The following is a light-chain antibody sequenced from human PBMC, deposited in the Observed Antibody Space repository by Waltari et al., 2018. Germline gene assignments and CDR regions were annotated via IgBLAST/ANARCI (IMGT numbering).Light chain of an antibody. CDR3: QQYKSPTWT. CDR1: QSISGW. J-gene: IGKJ1*01. V-gene: IGKV1-5*03. Sequence: DIQMTQSPSTLSAFVGDRVTITYRASQSISGWLAWYQQKPGKAPNLLIFKASTLESGVPSRFSGSGSGTECTLTINSLQPDDFATYYCQQYKSPTWTFGQGTKVEIK. CDR2: KAS.